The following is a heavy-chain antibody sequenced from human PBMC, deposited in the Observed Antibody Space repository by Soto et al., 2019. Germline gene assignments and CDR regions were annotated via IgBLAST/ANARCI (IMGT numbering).Heavy chain of an antibody. CDR2: IIPILGIA. V-gene: IGHV1-69*02. CDR3: ARRVWGIIGAFDS. J-gene: IGHJ3*02. D-gene: IGHD1-20*01. Sequence: QVQLVQSGAEVKKPGSSLKVSCKASGGTFSSYTINWVRQAPGHGPEWMGRIIPILGIANYAQTYQGRVMKVADKTTRRAYMAVIWLRSEDTAVYYCARRVWGIIGAFDSWGQVTMFTVSS. CDR1: GGTFSSYT.